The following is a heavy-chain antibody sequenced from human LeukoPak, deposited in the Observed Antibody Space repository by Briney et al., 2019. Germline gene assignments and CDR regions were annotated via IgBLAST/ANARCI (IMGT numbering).Heavy chain of an antibody. V-gene: IGHV4-34*01. J-gene: IGHJ6*03. CDR3: ATASWVRSYYYDSSGYPNYYYMDV. Sequence: PSETLCLTCAVYGGSFSGYYWSWIRQPPGKGLEWIGEINHSGSTNYNPSLKSRVTISVDTSKNQFSLKLSSVTAADTAVYYCATASWVRSYYYDSSGYPNYYYMDVWGKGTTVTVSS. CDR1: GGSFSGYY. D-gene: IGHD3-22*01. CDR2: INHSGST.